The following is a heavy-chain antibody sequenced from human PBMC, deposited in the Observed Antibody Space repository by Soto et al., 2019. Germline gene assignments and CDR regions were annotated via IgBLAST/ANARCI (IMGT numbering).Heavy chain of an antibody. V-gene: IGHV4-39*01. CDR1: GGSISSTNYY. CDR2: IYYTGTT. J-gene: IGHJ4*02. D-gene: IGHD3-10*01. Sequence: SETLSLTCTVSGGSISSTNYYWGWLRQPPGKGLEWIGTIYYTGTTYYNPSLKSRLSISVDTSKSQFSVKLNSVTAADTAVYYCASLRAAGDFDFWGQGTLVTVPQ. CDR3: ASLRAAGDFDF.